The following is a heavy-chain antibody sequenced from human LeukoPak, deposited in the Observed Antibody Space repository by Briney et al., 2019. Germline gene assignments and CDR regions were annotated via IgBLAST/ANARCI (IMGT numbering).Heavy chain of an antibody. CDR2: INPNSGGT. V-gene: IGHV1-2*02. J-gene: IGHJ4*02. D-gene: IGHD2-15*01. Sequence: SVKVSCKASGYTFTGYYMHWVRQAPGQGLEWMGWINPNSGGTNYAQKFQGRVTMARDTSISTAYMELSRLRSDDTAVYYCAREVVVAATLYYFDYWGRGTLVTVSS. CDR1: GYTFTGYY. CDR3: AREVVVAATLYYFDY.